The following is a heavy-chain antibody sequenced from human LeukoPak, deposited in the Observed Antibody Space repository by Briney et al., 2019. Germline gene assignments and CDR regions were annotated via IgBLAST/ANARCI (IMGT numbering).Heavy chain of an antibody. CDR1: GFTFDNYA. V-gene: IGHV3-9*01. CDR3: AKDMSAILMATTRTFDY. Sequence: GGSLRLSCPASGFTFDNYAMHWVRQASGRGLEWVSGISWNSGSIGYADSVKGRFTISRDNAKNSLYLQMNSLRAEDTALYYCAKDMSAILMATTRTFDYWGQGTLVTVSS. CDR2: ISWNSGSI. D-gene: IGHD5-24*01. J-gene: IGHJ4*02.